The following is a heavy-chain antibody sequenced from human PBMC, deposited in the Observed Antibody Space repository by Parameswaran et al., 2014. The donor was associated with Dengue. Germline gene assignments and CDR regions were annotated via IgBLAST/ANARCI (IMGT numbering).Heavy chain of an antibody. CDR2: IKSKTDGGTT. J-gene: IGHJ4*02. CDR3: TTGIVVVPAAISDY. Sequence: RWIRQPPGKGLEWVGRIKSKTDGGTTDYAAPVKGRFTISRDDSKNTLYLQMNSLKTEDTAAYYCTTGIVVVPAAISDYWGQGNPGHRLL. D-gene: IGHD2-2*01. V-gene: IGHV3-15*01.